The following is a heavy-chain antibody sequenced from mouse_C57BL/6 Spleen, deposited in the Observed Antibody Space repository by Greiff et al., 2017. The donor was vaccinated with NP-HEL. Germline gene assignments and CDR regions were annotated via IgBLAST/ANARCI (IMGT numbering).Heavy chain of an antibody. CDR1: GYSITSGYY. V-gene: IGHV3-6*01. CDR3: ARVRGGYYAMDY. J-gene: IGHJ4*01. D-gene: IGHD2-2*01. Sequence: ESGPGLVKPSQSLSLTCSVTGYSITSGYYWNWIRQFPGNKLEWMGYISYDGSNNYNPSLKNRISITRDTSKNQFFLKLNSVTTEDTATYYCARVRGGYYAMDYWDQGTSVTVSS. CDR2: ISYDGSN.